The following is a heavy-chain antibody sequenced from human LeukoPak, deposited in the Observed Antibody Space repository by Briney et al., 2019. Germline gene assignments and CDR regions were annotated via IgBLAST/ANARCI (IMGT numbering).Heavy chain of an antibody. CDR3: ARGHQQQLVRSGFDY. CDR2: IWYDGSNK. D-gene: IGHD6-13*01. Sequence: PGRSLRLSCAASGFTFSSYGMHWVRQAPGKGLEWVAVIWYDGSNKYYADSVKGRFTISRDNSKNTLYLQMNGLRAEDTAVYYCARGHQQQLVRSGFDYWGQGTLVTVSS. J-gene: IGHJ4*02. CDR1: GFTFSSYG. V-gene: IGHV3-33*01.